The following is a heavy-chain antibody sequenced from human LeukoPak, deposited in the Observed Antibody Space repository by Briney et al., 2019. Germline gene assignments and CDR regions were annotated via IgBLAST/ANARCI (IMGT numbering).Heavy chain of an antibody. CDR2: IKQDGSEK. Sequence: PGGSLRLSCAASGFTFSSYWMSWVRQAPGKGLEWVANIKQDGSEKYCVDSVKGRFTISRDNAKNSLYLQMNSLRAEDTAVYYCARLYSYATRYFDHWGQGTLVTVSS. D-gene: IGHD5-18*01. CDR3: ARLYSYATRYFDH. V-gene: IGHV3-7*01. CDR1: GFTFSSYW. J-gene: IGHJ4*02.